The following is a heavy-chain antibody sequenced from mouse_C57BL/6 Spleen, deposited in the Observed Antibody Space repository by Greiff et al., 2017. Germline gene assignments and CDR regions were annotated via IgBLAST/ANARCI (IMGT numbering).Heavy chain of an antibody. V-gene: IGHV2-5*01. CDR2: IWRGGST. Sequence: VKLQESGPGLVQPSQSLSITCTVSGFSLTSYGVHWVRQSPGKGLEWLGVIWRGGSTDYNAAFMSRLSITKDNSKSQVFFKMNRLQADDTAIYYCAKNGIYYGSSYPYYFDYWGQGTTLTVSS. J-gene: IGHJ2*01. CDR1: GFSLTSYG. CDR3: AKNGIYYGSSYPYYFDY. D-gene: IGHD1-1*01.